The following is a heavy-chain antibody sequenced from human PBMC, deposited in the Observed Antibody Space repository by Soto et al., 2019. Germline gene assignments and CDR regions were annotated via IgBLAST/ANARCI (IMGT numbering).Heavy chain of an antibody. Sequence: EVQLVETGGGLIQPGGSLRLSCAASGFTVSSSYMSWVRQAPGRGLEWVSTIFSGGTTHYADSVQGRFTISRDSSKNTLFLQLNSLSAEDTAIYYCARETVPPSYHYYDCWGQGTQVTVSS. V-gene: IGHV3-53*02. J-gene: IGHJ4*02. D-gene: IGHD2-2*02. CDR2: IFSGGTT. CDR3: ARETVPPSYHYYDC. CDR1: GFTVSSSY.